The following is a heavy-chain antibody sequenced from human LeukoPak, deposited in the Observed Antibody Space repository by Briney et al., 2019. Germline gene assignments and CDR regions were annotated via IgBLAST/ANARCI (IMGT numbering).Heavy chain of an antibody. J-gene: IGHJ4*02. CDR3: AGGNTWPGLSY. CDR1: GFTVSGNY. CDR2: IYTAGST. D-gene: IGHD6-25*01. V-gene: IGHV3-53*01. Sequence: PGGSLRLSCAASGFTVSGNYMSWVRQAPGKGLEWVSVIYTAGSTYNADSVKGRFTISRDKSKNTLYLRMNTLRAEDTAVYFCAGGNTWPGLSYWGQGTLLTVSS.